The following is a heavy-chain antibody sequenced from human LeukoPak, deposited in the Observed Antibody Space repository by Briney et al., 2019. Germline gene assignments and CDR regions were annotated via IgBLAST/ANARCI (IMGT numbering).Heavy chain of an antibody. D-gene: IGHD2-15*01. CDR1: GFTFSSYA. CDR2: ISGSGGST. V-gene: IGHV3-23*01. CDR3: AKDTKDMVVVVKSGEFDY. J-gene: IGHJ4*02. Sequence: PGGSLRLSCAASGFTFSSYAMSWVRQAPGKGLEWVSAISGSGGSTYYADSVKGRFTISRDNSKNTLYLQMNSLRAEDTAVYYCAKDTKDMVVVVKSGEFDYWGQGTLVTVSS.